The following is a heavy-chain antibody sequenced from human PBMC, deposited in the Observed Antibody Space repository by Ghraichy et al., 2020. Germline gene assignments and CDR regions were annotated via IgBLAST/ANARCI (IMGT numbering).Heavy chain of an antibody. D-gene: IGHD1-26*01. V-gene: IGHV1-2*02. CDR2: INPNSGGT. J-gene: IGHJ3*02. CDR1: GSHVTSQV. CDR3: ARVVIVGGNDAVHI. Sequence: ASVKVSCKICGSHVTSQVTLLVLLCRLPLQEWKGWINPNSGGTNYAQKCQGRVTITRDTSISSAYMELSRMRSDDTAVYYCARVVIVGGNDAVHIWGQGT.